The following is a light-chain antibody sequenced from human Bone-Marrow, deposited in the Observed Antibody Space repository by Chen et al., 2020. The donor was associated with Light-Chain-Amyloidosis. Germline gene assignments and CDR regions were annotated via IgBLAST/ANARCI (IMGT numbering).Light chain of an antibody. CDR3: QSADSSGTYEVI. CDR2: RDT. CDR1: DLPTKY. Sequence: SHELTQPPSVSASPGPPARITCSGDDLPTKYAYWYQQKPGQAPVLVIHRDTERPSGISERFSGSSSGTTATLTISGVQAEDEADYHCQSADSSGTYEVIFGGGTKLTVL. V-gene: IGLV3-25*03. J-gene: IGLJ2*01.